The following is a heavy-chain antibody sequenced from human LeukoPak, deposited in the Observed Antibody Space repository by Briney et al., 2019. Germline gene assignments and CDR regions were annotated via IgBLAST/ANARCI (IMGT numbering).Heavy chain of an antibody. CDR3: ARGRQWLPY. CDR2: IYYSGST. J-gene: IGHJ4*02. Sequence: SETLSLTCTVSGGSVSSGSYYWSWIRQPPGKGLEWIGYIYYSGSTNYNPSLKSRVTISVDTSKNQFSLKLSSVTAADTAVYYCARGRQWLPYWGQGTLVTVSS. CDR1: GGSVSSGSYY. V-gene: IGHV4-61*01. D-gene: IGHD6-19*01.